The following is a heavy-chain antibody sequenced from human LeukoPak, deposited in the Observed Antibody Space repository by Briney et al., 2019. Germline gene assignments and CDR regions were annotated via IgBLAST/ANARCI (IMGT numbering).Heavy chain of an antibody. CDR1: GGSFSGYY. Sequence: SETLSLTCAVYGGSFSGYYWSWIRQPPGKGLEWIGEINHSGSTNYNPSLKSRVTISVDTSKSQFSLKLSSVTAADTAVYYCARGRGGIAARRGNFDYWGQGTLVTVSS. V-gene: IGHV4-34*01. CDR2: INHSGST. J-gene: IGHJ4*02. D-gene: IGHD6-6*01. CDR3: ARGRGGIAARRGNFDY.